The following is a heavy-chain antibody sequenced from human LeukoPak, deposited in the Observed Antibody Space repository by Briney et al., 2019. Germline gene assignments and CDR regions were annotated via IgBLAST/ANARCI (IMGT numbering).Heavy chain of an antibody. D-gene: IGHD1-14*01. CDR1: GGSISSYY. Sequence: PSETLSLTCTVSGGSISSYYWSWIRQPPGKGLEWIGYIYYSGSTNYNPSLKSRVTISVDTSKNQFSLKLSSVTAADTAVYYCARVRYIAFDIWGQGTMVTVSS. J-gene: IGHJ3*02. CDR2: IYYSGST. CDR3: ARVRYIAFDI. V-gene: IGHV4-59*01.